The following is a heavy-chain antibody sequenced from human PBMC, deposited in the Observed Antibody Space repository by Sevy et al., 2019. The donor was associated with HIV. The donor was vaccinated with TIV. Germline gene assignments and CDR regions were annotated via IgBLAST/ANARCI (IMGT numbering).Heavy chain of an antibody. CDR1: GFTFSKYS. CDR3: AREGCTKPHDY. J-gene: IGHJ4*02. D-gene: IGHD2-8*01. V-gene: IGHV3-23*01. CDR2: LSFGCGEI. Sequence: GGSLRLSCAASGFTFSKYSMSWVRQPPGKGLEWVSTLSFGCGEINYADSVKGRFTISRDNSKSSMCLQMNNLRPEDTAVYYCAREGCTKPHDYWGQGTLVTVSS.